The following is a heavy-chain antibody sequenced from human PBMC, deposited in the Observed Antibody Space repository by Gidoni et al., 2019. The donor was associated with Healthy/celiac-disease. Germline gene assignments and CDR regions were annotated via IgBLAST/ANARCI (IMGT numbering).Heavy chain of an antibody. Sequence: QVQLQESGPGLVKPSETLSLTCTVPGGSISSYYWSWIRQPPGKGLEWIGYIYYSGSTNYNPSLKSRVTISVDTSKNQFSLKLSSVTAADTAVYYCARLGGYSYGLSCVWGQGTLVTVSS. D-gene: IGHD5-18*01. V-gene: IGHV4-59*08. CDR3: ARLGGYSYGLSCV. CDR1: GGSISSYY. CDR2: IYYSGST. J-gene: IGHJ4*02.